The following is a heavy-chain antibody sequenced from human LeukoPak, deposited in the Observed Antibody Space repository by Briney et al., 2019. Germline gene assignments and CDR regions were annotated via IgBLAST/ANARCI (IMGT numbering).Heavy chain of an antibody. CDR1: GFTFSSYA. Sequence: GGSLRLSCAASGFTFSSYAMSWVRQAPGKGLEWVSAISGSGGSTYYVDSVKGRFTISRDNSKNTLYLQMNSLRAEDTAVYYCAKVMTYYYGSGIYYHYYGMDVWGQGTTVTVSS. J-gene: IGHJ6*02. CDR2: ISGSGGST. V-gene: IGHV3-23*01. D-gene: IGHD3-10*01. CDR3: AKVMTYYYGSGIYYHYYGMDV.